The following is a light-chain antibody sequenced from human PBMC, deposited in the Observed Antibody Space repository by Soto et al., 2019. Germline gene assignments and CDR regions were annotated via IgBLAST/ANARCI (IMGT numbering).Light chain of an antibody. V-gene: IGKV1-5*03. CDR1: QTISSW. Sequence: DIQMTQSPSTLSGSVGDRVTITCRASQTISSWLAWYQQKPGKAPKLLIYKASTLKSGVPSRFSGSGSGTDFTLTISRLEPEDVAVYYCQQYEAVVTFGQGTKVEI. J-gene: IGKJ1*01. CDR3: QQYEAVVT. CDR2: KAS.